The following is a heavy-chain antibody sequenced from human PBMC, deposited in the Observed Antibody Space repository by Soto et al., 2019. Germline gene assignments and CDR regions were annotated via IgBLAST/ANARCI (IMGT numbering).Heavy chain of an antibody. D-gene: IGHD2-21*01. CDR3: ARRVIQAPIDY. J-gene: IGHJ4*02. Sequence: QVQLQESGPGLVKPSDTLSLTCAVSGYSISSSNWWGWIRQPPGKGLEWIGYIYYSGTTYYNPSLKIRVTVSVDTSKNQFALRLTSVTAVDTAVYSRARRVIQAPIDYWGQGALVTVSS. CDR2: IYYSGTT. CDR1: GYSISSSNW. V-gene: IGHV4-28*01.